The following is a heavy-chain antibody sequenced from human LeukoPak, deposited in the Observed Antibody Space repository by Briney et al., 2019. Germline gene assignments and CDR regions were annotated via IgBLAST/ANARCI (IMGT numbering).Heavy chain of an antibody. V-gene: IGHV4-39*07. CDR1: GGSISSSSYY. CDR2: IYYSGST. Sequence: SETLSLTCTVSGGSISSSSYYWGWIRQPPGKGLEWIGSIYYSGSTYYNPSLKSPVTISVDTSKNQFSLKLSSVTAADTAVHYCARGTEQQLVLLFDYWGQGTLVTVSS. J-gene: IGHJ4*02. CDR3: ARGTEQQLVLLFDY. D-gene: IGHD6-13*01.